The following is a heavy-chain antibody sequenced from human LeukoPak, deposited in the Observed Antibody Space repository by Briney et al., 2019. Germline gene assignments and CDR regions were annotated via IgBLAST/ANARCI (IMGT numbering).Heavy chain of an antibody. V-gene: IGHV3-9*01. J-gene: IGHJ3*02. CDR1: GFTFDDYA. CDR2: ISWNSGSI. D-gene: IGHD4-17*01. Sequence: GRSLRLSCAASGFTFDDYAMHWVRQAPGKGLEWVSGISWNSGSIGYADSVKGRFTISRDNAKNSLYLQMNSLRAEDTALYYCAKDFRTTVTDDAFDIWGQGTMVTVSS. CDR3: AKDFRTTVTDDAFDI.